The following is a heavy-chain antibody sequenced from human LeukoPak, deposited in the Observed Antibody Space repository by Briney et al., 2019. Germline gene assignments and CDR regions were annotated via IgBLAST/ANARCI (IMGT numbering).Heavy chain of an antibody. CDR1: GFTFSDYY. V-gene: IGHV3-69-1*01. CDR3: ARVSKGRRQAQEYCSSTSCYQGYYYYYMDV. D-gene: IGHD2-2*01. Sequence: PGGSLRLSCAASGFTFSDYYMSWIRQAPGKGLEWLSYIGSSNTIYSADSVKGRFTISRDNAKNSLYLQMNSLRAEDTAVYYCARVSKGRRQAQEYCSSTSCYQGYYYYYMDVWGKGTTVTISS. CDR2: IGSSNTI. J-gene: IGHJ6*03.